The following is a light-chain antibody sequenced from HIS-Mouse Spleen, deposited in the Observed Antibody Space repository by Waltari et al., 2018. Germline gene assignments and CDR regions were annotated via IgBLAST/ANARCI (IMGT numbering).Light chain of an antibody. V-gene: IGLV2-23*01. Sequence: QSALTQPASVSGSPGQSITISCTGTSSAVGSYNLVPWYQQHPGKAPNLMIYEGSKRPSGVSNRFSGSKSGNTASLTISGLQAEDEADYYCCSYAGSSTWVFGGGTKLTVL. CDR2: EGS. CDR1: SSAVGSYNL. CDR3: CSYAGSSTWV. J-gene: IGLJ3*02.